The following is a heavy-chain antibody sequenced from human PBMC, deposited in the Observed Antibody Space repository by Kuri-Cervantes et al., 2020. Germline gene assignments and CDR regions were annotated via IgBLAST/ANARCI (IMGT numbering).Heavy chain of an antibody. CDR3: AKTGISGSYYYFDY. V-gene: IGHV3-30*18. Sequence: GESLKISCAASGFTFSSYSMHWVRQAPGKGLEWVAVISYDGSNKYYADSVKGRFTISRDNSKNTLYLQMNSLRAEDTAVYYCAKTGISGSYYYFDYWGQGTLVTVSS. CDR2: ISYDGSNK. D-gene: IGHD1-26*01. CDR1: GFTFSSYS. J-gene: IGHJ4*02.